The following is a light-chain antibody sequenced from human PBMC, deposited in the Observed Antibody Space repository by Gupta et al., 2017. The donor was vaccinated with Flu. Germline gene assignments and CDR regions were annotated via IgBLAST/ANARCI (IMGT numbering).Light chain of an antibody. V-gene: IGKV3-20*01. J-gene: IGKJ2*01. CDR2: GAA. CDR1: KSVPNKL. Sequence: PGTLSLSPGERATLSGRASKSVPNKLLTWYQQKPGQAPRLIIYGAACRATGNPERLSGSGSGTDFTVTMRKREHDDFAVCDGQHEGLSVYNFDKGTKMEIK. CDR3: QHEGLSVYN.